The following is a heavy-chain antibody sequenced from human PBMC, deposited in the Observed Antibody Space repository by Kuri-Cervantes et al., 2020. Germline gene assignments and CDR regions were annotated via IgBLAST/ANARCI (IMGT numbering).Heavy chain of an antibody. D-gene: IGHD3-10*01. CDR2: IRYDGSNK. Sequence: GESLKISCAASGFTFSSYGMHWVRQAPGKGLEWVAFIRYDGSNKYYADSVKGRFTISRDNSKNTLYLQMNSLRAEDTAVYYCAKDQPPFGELLPYFDYWGKGTLVTVSS. J-gene: IGHJ4*02. CDR3: AKDQPPFGELLPYFDY. V-gene: IGHV3-30*02. CDR1: GFTFSSYG.